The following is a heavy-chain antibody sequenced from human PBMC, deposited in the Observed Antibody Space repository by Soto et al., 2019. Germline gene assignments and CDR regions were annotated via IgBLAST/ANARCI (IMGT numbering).Heavy chain of an antibody. CDR3: ARSVCP. CDR1: GGSISSGGYY. CDR2: IYYSGST. J-gene: IGHJ5*02. V-gene: IGHV4-31*03. Sequence: QVQLQESGPGLVKPSQTLSLTCTVSGGSISSGGYYWTWIRQHPGKGLEWIGYIYYSGSTYCNPSPKTRVTVSVDTSKPQFPLKRSSVTAADTAVYYCARSVCPWGQGTLVTVSS.